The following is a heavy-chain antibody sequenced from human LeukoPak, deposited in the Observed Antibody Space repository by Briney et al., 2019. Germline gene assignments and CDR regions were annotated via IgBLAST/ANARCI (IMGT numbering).Heavy chain of an antibody. Sequence: GGSLRLSCAASGFTFSSYEMNWVRQAPGKVLEWVSYISSSGSTIYYADSVKGRFTISRDNAKNSLYLQMNSLRAEDTAVYYCATAIVVVPAALGNPDAFDIWGQGTMVTVSS. V-gene: IGHV3-48*03. CDR1: GFTFSSYE. J-gene: IGHJ3*02. CDR3: ATAIVVVPAALGNPDAFDI. D-gene: IGHD2-2*01. CDR2: ISSSGSTI.